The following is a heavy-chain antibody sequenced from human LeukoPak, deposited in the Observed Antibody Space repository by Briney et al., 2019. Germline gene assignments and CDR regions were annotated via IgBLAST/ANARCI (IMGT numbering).Heavy chain of an antibody. Sequence: GGSLRLSCAAAGITFSNAWMTWVRQAPGKGREWVGRIYRSSNGETTDYGARVKGRFTMSRDDSKNTLYLQMNSLKTEDTAVYYCTAYSSGSRPFWGQGTLVTVSS. CDR3: TAYSSGSRPF. CDR1: GITFSNAW. D-gene: IGHD6-19*01. CDR2: IYRSSNGETT. J-gene: IGHJ4*02. V-gene: IGHV3-15*01.